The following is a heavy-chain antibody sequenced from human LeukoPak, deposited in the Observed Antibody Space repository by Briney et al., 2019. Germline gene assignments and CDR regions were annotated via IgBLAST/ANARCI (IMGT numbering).Heavy chain of an antibody. Sequence: PSQTLSLTCTVSGGSISSGDYYWSWIRQPPGKGLEWIGYIYYSGSTYYNPSLKSRVTISVDTSENQFSLKLSSVTAADTAVYYCARANSRGGFWSGYRYFDYWGQGTLVTVSS. CDR3: ARANSRGGFWSGYRYFDY. CDR2: IYYSGST. J-gene: IGHJ4*02. V-gene: IGHV4-30-4*01. CDR1: GGSISSGDYY. D-gene: IGHD3-3*01.